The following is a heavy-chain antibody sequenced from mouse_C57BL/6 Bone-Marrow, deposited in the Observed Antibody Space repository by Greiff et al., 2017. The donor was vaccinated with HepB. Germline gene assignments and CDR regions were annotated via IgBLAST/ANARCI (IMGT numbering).Heavy chain of an antibody. CDR2: ISGGGGNT. V-gene: IGHV5-9*01. CDR1: GFTFSSYT. J-gene: IGHJ3*01. D-gene: IGHD1-1*01. Sequence: EVQLVESGGGLVKPGGSLKLSCAASGFTFSSYTMSWVRQTPEKRLEWVATISGGGGNTYYPDSVKGRFTISRDNAKNTLYLQMSSLRSEDTALYYGARNYYGSSCAYWGQGTLVTVSA. CDR3: ARNYYGSSCAY.